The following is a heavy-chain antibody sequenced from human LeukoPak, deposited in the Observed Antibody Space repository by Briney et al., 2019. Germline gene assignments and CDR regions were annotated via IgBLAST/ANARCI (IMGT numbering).Heavy chain of an antibody. CDR3: ARVVAVAGTSRFFDY. J-gene: IGHJ4*02. CDR2: ISSSSSTI. CDR1: GFTFSNYA. Sequence: PGGSLRLSCAASGFTFSNYAMNWVRQAPGKGLEWVSYISSSSSTIYYADSVKGRFTISRDNAKNSLYLQMNSLRAEDTAVYYCARVVAVAGTSRFFDYWGQGTLVTVSS. D-gene: IGHD6-19*01. V-gene: IGHV3-48*01.